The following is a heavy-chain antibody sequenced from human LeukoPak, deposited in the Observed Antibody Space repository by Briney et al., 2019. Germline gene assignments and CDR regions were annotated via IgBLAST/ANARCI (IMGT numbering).Heavy chain of an antibody. Sequence: SETLSLTCTVSGGSISSYYWSWIRQPPGKGLEWIGYIYYSGSTNYNPSLKSRVTISVDTSKNQFSLKLSSVTAADTAVYYCASEYSSSSRWFDPWGQGTLVTVSS. CDR3: ASEYSSSSRWFDP. CDR2: IYYSGST. J-gene: IGHJ5*02. V-gene: IGHV4-59*01. D-gene: IGHD6-6*01. CDR1: GGSISSYY.